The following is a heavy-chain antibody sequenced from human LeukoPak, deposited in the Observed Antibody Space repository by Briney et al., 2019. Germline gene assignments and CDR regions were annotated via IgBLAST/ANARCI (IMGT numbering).Heavy chain of an antibody. CDR2: MNPNSGKT. CDR1: GYTFTSYD. Sequence: ASVKVSCKASGYTFTSYDINWVRQATGQGLEWMGCMNPNSGKTGYEQKFQGRVAMTRNTSISTAYMERSSLRSEDTAVYYCARGRGQWLARGTNWYFDLWGRGTLVTVSS. V-gene: IGHV1-8*01. D-gene: IGHD6-19*01. CDR3: ARGRGQWLARGTNWYFDL. J-gene: IGHJ2*01.